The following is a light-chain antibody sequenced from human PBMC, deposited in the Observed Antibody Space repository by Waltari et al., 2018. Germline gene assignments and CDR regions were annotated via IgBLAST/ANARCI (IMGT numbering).Light chain of an antibody. J-gene: IGLJ2*01. CDR1: NSNNGSNT. Sequence: QSVLAQPPSASGTPGQRITISCSGSNSNNGSNTVNWYQQFPGTAPRLLIYSNNQRPSGVPDRFSASKSGSAAALAISGLHSEDEADYYCSTWDDRLTGVVFGGGTKVTVL. V-gene: IGLV1-44*01. CDR2: SNN. CDR3: STWDDRLTGVV.